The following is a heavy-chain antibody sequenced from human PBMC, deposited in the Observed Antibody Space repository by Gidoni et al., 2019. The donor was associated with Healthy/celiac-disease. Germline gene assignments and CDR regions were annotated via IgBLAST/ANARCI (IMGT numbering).Heavy chain of an antibody. J-gene: IGHJ5*02. CDR2: IKSKTDGGTT. V-gene: IGHV3-15*07. CDR1: GFTFSNAW. D-gene: IGHD3-22*01. Sequence: EVQLVESGGGLVKPGGSLRLSCAASGFTFSNAWMNWVRQAPGKGLEWVGRIKSKTDGGTTDYAAPVKGRFTISRDDSKNTLYLQMNSLKTEDTAVYYCTTDRYYDSRGWGLDPWGQGTLVTVSS. CDR3: TTDRYYDSRGWGLDP.